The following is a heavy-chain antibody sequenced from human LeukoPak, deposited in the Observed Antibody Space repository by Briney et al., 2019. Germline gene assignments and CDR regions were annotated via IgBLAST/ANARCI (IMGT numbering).Heavy chain of an antibody. J-gene: IGHJ4*02. CDR2: ISSSSSYI. D-gene: IGHD3-3*02. V-gene: IGHV3-21*01. CDR1: GFTVSSNY. CDR3: ARDNPTLVDYGVHFWDY. Sequence: PGGSLRLSCAASGFTVSSNYMSWVRQAPGKGLEWVSSISSSSSYIYYADSVKGRFTISRDNAKNSLYLQMNSLRAEDTAVYYCARDNPTLVDYGVHFWDYWGQGTLVTVSS.